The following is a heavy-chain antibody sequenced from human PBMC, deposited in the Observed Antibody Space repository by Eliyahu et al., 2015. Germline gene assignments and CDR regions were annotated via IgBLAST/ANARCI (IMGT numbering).Heavy chain of an antibody. CDR3: ARGLGHSAAWKYWYFDL. J-gene: IGHJ2*01. CDR2: INHSGST. D-gene: IGHD1-1*01. Sequence: QVQLQQWGAGMLKPSETLSLTCAVYGVSINDNYWXWIRQPPGKGLEWIGEINHSGSTNYRPSLKSRLTISVDTSKNQFSVNLSSVTAADTAVYYCARGLGHSAAWKYWYFDLWGRGTLVTVSS. V-gene: IGHV4-34*01. CDR1: GVSINDNY.